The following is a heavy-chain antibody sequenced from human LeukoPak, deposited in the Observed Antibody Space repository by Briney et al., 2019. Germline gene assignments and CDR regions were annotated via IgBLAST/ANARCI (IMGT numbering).Heavy chain of an antibody. J-gene: IGHJ3*02. CDR1: GYTFTSYY. D-gene: IGHD4-17*01. CDR2: INPSGGST. Sequence: ASVKVSCKASGYTFTSYYMHWVRQAPGQGLEWMGIINPSGGSTSYAQKFQGRVTMTRDTSTSTVYMELSSLRSEDTAVYYCARNTVFYLALGDMTTVTTEVEDAAFDIWGQGTMVTVSS. V-gene: IGHV1-46*01. CDR3: ARNTVFYLALGDMTTVTTEVEDAAFDI.